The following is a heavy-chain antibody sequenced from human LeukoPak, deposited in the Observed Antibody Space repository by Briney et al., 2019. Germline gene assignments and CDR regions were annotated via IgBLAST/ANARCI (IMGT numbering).Heavy chain of an antibody. J-gene: IGHJ4*02. Sequence: ASVKVSCKASGYTFTSYGISWVRQAPGQGLEWMGWISAYNGNTNYAQKLQGRVTMTTDTSTSTAYMELRSLRSDDTAVYYCARAECGGDCYFRSYYFDYWGQGTLVTVSS. V-gene: IGHV1-18*01. CDR1: GYTFTSYG. CDR2: ISAYNGNT. CDR3: ARAECGGDCYFRSYYFDY. D-gene: IGHD2-21*02.